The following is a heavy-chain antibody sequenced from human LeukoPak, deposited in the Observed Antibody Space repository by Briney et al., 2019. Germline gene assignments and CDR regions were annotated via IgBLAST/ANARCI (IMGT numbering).Heavy chain of an antibody. Sequence: GGSLRLSCAASGFTFNNYNMNWGRQAPGRGLEWVSFISNGSSTTFYADSVKGRFTISRDNAKKSLYLQMNSLRDEDTAVYFCARDQGRIYYFDFWGQGTLVTVSS. CDR2: ISNGSSTT. D-gene: IGHD2/OR15-2a*01. CDR3: ARDQGRIYYFDF. V-gene: IGHV3-48*02. J-gene: IGHJ4*02. CDR1: GFTFNNYN.